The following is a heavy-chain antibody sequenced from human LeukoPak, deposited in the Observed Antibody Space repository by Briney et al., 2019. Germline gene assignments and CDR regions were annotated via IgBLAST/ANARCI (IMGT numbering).Heavy chain of an antibody. CDR3: TTDLYDFWSGYRTHYFDY. Sequence: GGSLRLSCAASGFTFSNAWMSWVRQAPGKGLEWVGRIKSKTDGGTTDYAAPVKGRFTISRDDSKNTLYLQMNSLKTEDTAVYYCTTDLYDFWSGYRTHYFDYWGQGTLVTVSS. D-gene: IGHD3-3*01. CDR2: IKSKTDGGTT. CDR1: GFTFSNAW. J-gene: IGHJ4*02. V-gene: IGHV3-15*01.